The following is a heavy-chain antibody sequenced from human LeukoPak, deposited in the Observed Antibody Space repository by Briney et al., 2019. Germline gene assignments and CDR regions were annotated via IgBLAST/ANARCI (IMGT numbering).Heavy chain of an antibody. CDR3: ARRGCSSTSCYRYYYGMDV. V-gene: IGHV4-34*01. CDR1: GFTFSSYN. CDR2: INHNGST. J-gene: IGHJ6*02. D-gene: IGHD2-2*01. Sequence: PGGSLRLSCAASGFTFSSYNMNWVRQAPGKGLEWIGEINHNGSTNYNPSLKSRVTISVDTSKNQFSLKLSSVTAADTAVYYCARRGCSSTSCYRYYYGMDVWGQGTTVTVSS.